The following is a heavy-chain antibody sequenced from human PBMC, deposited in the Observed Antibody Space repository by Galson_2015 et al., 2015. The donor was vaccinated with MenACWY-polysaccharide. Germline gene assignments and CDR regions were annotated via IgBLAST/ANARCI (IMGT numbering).Heavy chain of an antibody. V-gene: IGHV3-33*01. CDR3: AREGSRIVFHAFDV. CDR2: IQYDGSQK. D-gene: IGHD3-10*02. J-gene: IGHJ3*01. Sequence: KGLEWVAVIQYDGSQKQYIDSVKGRFTISRDNSKNTLYLEMNSLRAEDTALYYCAREGSRIVFHAFDVWGQGTMVIVSS.